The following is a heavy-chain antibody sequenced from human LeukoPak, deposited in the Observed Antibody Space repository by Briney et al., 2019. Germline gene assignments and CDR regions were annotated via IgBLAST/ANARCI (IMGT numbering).Heavy chain of an antibody. J-gene: IGHJ4*02. CDR3: ARGPGKIVVVPAARQPFDY. Sequence: SETLSLTCTVSGGSISSSSYYWSWIRQPPGKGLEWIGEINRSGSTNYNPSLKSRVTISVDTSKNQFSLKLSSVTAADTAVYYCARGPGKIVVVPAARQPFDYWGQGTLVTVSS. CDR2: INRSGST. D-gene: IGHD2-2*01. CDR1: GGSISSSSYY. V-gene: IGHV4-39*07.